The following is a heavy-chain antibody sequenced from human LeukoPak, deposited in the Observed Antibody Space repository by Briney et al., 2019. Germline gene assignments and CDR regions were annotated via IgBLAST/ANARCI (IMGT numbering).Heavy chain of an antibody. CDR2: IYYSGST. D-gene: IGHD3-10*01. CDR3: ARTAEYGSGSYPYYHYYYMDV. CDR1: GGSISSYY. J-gene: IGHJ6*03. V-gene: IGHV4-59*01. Sequence: SETLSLTCTVSGGSISSYYWSWIRQPPGKGLEWIGYIYYSGSTNYNPSLKSRVTISVDTSKNQFSLKLSSVTAADTAVYYCARTAEYGSGSYPYYHYYYMDVWGKGTTVTVSS.